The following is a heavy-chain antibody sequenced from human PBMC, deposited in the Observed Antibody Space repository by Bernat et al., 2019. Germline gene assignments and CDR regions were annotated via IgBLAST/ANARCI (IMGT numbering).Heavy chain of an antibody. D-gene: IGHD1/OR15-1a*01. CDR2: ISDDGSNK. Sequence: QVQLVESGGGVVQPGRSLRLSCAASGFTFSSYGMHWVRQAPGKGLEWVAVISDDGSNKYYADSVKGRFSISRDNSKNTMYQQMNSLRAEDTAVYYCTKDRRVWNNYYGMDVWGHGTTVTVSS. J-gene: IGHJ6*02. V-gene: IGHV3-30*18. CDR1: GFTFSSYG. CDR3: TKDRRVWNNYYGMDV.